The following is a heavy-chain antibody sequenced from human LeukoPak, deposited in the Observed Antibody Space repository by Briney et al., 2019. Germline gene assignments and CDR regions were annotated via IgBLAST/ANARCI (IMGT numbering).Heavy chain of an antibody. D-gene: IGHD3-22*01. Sequence: ASVKVSCKASGYTFTSYGISWVRQAPGQGLERMGWISAYNGNTNYAQKLQGRVTMTTDTSTSTAYMELRSLRSDDTAVYYCARAKGLSYYYDSSGYYFDYWGQGTLVTVSS. J-gene: IGHJ4*02. CDR3: ARAKGLSYYYDSSGYYFDY. CDR2: ISAYNGNT. CDR1: GYTFTSYG. V-gene: IGHV1-18*01.